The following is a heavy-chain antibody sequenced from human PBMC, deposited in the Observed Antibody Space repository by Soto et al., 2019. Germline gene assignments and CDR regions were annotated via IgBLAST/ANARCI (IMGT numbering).Heavy chain of an antibody. CDR1: GGSVSSGSYY. V-gene: IGHV4-61*01. CDR3: ARVVNYDYVWGSPFSPLFDY. J-gene: IGHJ4*02. Sequence: SETLSLTCTVSGGSVSSGSYYWSWIRQPPGKGLEWIGYIYYSGSTNYNPSLKSRVTISVDTSKNQFSLKLSSVTAADTAVYYCARVVNYDYVWGSPFSPLFDYWGQGTLVTVSS. CDR2: IYYSGST. D-gene: IGHD3-16*01.